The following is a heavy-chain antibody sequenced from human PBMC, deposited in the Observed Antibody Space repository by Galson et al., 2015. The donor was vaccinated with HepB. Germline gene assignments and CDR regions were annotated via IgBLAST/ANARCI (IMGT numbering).Heavy chain of an antibody. Sequence: PALVKPTQTLTLTCTFSGFSLSTSGVGVGWIRQPPGKALEWLALIYWDDDKRYSPSLKSRLTITKDTSKNQVVLTMTNMDPVDTATYYCARIHYSSSASWAFDIWGQGTMVTVSS. D-gene: IGHD6-13*01. V-gene: IGHV2-5*02. CDR3: ARIHYSSSASWAFDI. CDR1: GFSLSTSGVG. CDR2: IYWDDDK. J-gene: IGHJ3*02.